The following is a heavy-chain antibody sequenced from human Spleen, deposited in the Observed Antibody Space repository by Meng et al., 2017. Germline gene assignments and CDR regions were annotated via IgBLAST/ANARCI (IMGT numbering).Heavy chain of an antibody. CDR1: GFTFSNYD. D-gene: IGHD2-21*02. V-gene: IGHV3-33*01. CDR3: ARERDQGDYWYGMDV. J-gene: IGHJ6*02. CDR2: IWSDGGKK. Sequence: GGSLRLSCAASGFTFSNYDMHWVRQAPGQGLEWVAVIWSDGGKKYYADSVKGRFTISRDTPNNNVYLQMNSLTPEDSAVYYCARERDQGDYWYGMDVWGQGTTVTVSS.